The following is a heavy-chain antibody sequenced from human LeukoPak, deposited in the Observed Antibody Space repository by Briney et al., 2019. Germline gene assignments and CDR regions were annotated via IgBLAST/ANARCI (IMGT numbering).Heavy chain of an antibody. J-gene: IGHJ3*02. CDR2: INHSGST. CDR3: ARNRLGATRDAFDI. Sequence: SETLSLTCTVSGYSISSGYYWGWIRQPPGKGLEWIGEINHSGSTNYNPSLKSRVTISVDTSKNQFSLKLSSVTAADTAVYYCARNRLGATRDAFDIWGQGTMVTVSS. D-gene: IGHD1-26*01. CDR1: GYSISSGYY. V-gene: IGHV4-38-2*02.